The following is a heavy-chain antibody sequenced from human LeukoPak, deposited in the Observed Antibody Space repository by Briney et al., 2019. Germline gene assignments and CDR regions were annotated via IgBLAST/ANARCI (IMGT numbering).Heavy chain of an antibody. CDR1: GGSISSYY. Sequence: SETLSLTCTVSGGSISSYYWSWIRQPPGKGLEWIGYIYYSGSTNYNPSLKSRVTISVDTSKNQFSLKLSSVTAADTAVYYRARGSSSWNPTYYYYYMDVWGKGTTVTVSS. CDR3: ARGSSSWNPTYYYYYMDV. CDR2: IYYSGST. V-gene: IGHV4-59*01. D-gene: IGHD6-13*01. J-gene: IGHJ6*03.